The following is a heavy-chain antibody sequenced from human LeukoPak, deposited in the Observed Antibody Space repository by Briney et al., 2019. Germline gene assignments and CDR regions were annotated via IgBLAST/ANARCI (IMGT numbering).Heavy chain of an antibody. CDR2: INHSGST. CDR1: GGSFSGYY. D-gene: IGHD4-11*01. CDR3: ARDGTVTTNEHFFYFDY. J-gene: IGHJ4*02. Sequence: TTSETLSLTCAVYGGSFSGYYWSWIRQPPGKGLEWIGEINHSGSTNYNPSLKSRVTISVDTSKNQFSLKLSSVTAADTAVYYCARDGTVTTNEHFFYFDYWGQGTLVTVSS. V-gene: IGHV4-34*01.